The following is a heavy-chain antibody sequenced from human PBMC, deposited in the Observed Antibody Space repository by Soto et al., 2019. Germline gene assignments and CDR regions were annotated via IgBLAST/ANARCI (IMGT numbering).Heavy chain of an antibody. V-gene: IGHV1-69*06. Sequence: QVQLVQSGAEVKKPGSSVKVSCKASVGTFSSYAISWVRQAPVQGLEWMGWIIPIFGTANYAQKFQGRVTITADKSTSTAYMELSSMRSEDTVVYYCARAPVGYYGSGSFDYWGQGTLVTVSS. J-gene: IGHJ4*02. CDR1: VGTFSSYA. CDR3: ARAPVGYYGSGSFDY. CDR2: IIPIFGTA. D-gene: IGHD3-10*01.